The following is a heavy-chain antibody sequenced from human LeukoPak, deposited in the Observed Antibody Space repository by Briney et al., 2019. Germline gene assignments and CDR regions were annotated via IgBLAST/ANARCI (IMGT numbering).Heavy chain of an antibody. CDR3: ARVNLRGSQYNWFDP. CDR1: GGTLNTHI. CDR2: ITPIIDTT. V-gene: IGHV1-69*08. D-gene: IGHD1-26*01. Sequence: ASVKVSCKASGGTLNTHIFTWVRQAPGQGLEWMGRITPIIDTTKYAQKFQGRMTITADKSTSTIYMELSSLRSDDTAVYYCARVNLRGSQYNWFDPRGQETLVTVSS. J-gene: IGHJ5*02.